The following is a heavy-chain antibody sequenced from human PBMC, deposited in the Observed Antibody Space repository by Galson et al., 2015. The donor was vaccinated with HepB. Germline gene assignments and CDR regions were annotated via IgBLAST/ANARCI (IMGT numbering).Heavy chain of an antibody. CDR2: FDPEDGET. V-gene: IGHV1-24*01. CDR1: GYTLTELS. D-gene: IGHD3-22*01. Sequence: CKVSGYTLTELSMHWVRQAPGKGLEWMGGFDPEDGETIYAQKFQGRVTMTEDTSTDTAYMELSSLRSEDTAVYYCATKGGYDSSGYYYQFDYWGQGTLVTVSS. CDR3: ATKGGYDSSGYYYQFDY. J-gene: IGHJ4*02.